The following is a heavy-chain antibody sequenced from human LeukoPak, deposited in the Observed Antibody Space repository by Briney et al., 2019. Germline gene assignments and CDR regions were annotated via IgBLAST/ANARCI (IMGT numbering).Heavy chain of an antibody. J-gene: IGHJ6*03. Sequence: SETLSLTCTVSDYSISADYFWGWIRQPPGKGLEWIGSVYHTGSTFYNPSLQSRLTISVATSKNQFSLQLSSVTAADTALYYCARGLGPTNWHYYMDVWGKGTSVTVSS. CDR3: ARGLGPTNWHYYMDV. D-gene: IGHD3/OR15-3a*01. CDR1: DYSISADYF. V-gene: IGHV4-38-2*02. CDR2: VYHTGST.